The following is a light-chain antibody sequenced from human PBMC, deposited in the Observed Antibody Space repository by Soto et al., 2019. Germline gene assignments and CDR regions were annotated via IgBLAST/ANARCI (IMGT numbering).Light chain of an antibody. CDR2: GAS. CDR1: QSVSRNY. V-gene: IGKV3-20*01. Sequence: EVVLTQSPGTLSLSPGERATLSCRASQSVSRNYLAWYQKKPGQAPRLLIYGASTRATAIPDRFSGSGSGTDFTLTITRLEPEDYAVYYCQQYGRSPPTFGQGTKVEIK. CDR3: QQYGRSPPT. J-gene: IGKJ1*01.